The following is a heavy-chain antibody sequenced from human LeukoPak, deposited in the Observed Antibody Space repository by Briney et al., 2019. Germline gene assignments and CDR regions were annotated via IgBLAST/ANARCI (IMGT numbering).Heavy chain of an antibody. CDR2: IDYSGSA. CDR1: GDSISSYY. J-gene: IGHJ6*02. CDR3: ARHEVGWEVGGAKYYFAMDV. D-gene: IGHD1-26*01. Sequence: PSETLSLTCTVSGDSISSYYWSWIRQPPGKGLEWIGHIDYSGSANYKPALKSRVTIAVDTPKNQFSLRLSSVTAADTAVYYCARHEVGWEVGGAKYYFAMDVWGQGTTVTVSS. V-gene: IGHV4-59*08.